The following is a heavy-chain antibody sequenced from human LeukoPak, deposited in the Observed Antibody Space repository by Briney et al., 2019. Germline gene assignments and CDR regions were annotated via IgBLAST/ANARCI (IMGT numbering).Heavy chain of an antibody. Sequence: ASVKVSCKAYGYRFRDHYIHWVRQAPGQGLEYLGWINPNSGGTNYAQKFQGRVTLTRDTSIDTAYIHLDSLTPDDTAVYFCARGYFGDYVLDTWGQGTLVTVSS. V-gene: IGHV1-2*02. CDR2: INPNSGGT. CDR1: GYRFRDHY. D-gene: IGHD4-17*01. J-gene: IGHJ5*02. CDR3: ARGYFGDYVLDT.